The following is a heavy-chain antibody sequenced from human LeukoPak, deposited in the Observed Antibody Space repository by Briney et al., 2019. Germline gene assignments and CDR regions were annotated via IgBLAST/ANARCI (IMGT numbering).Heavy chain of an antibody. V-gene: IGHV3-9*01. CDR1: GFTFEDYA. J-gene: IGHJ5*02. CDR2: INWNSVNI. CDR3: ARDADGSYYEGWFDP. D-gene: IGHD1-26*01. Sequence: TGRSLRLSCAASGFTFEDYAMHWVRQVPGKGLEWVSSINWNSVNIGYADSVKGRFTISRDNSKNTLYLQMNSLRAEDTAVYYCARDADGSYYEGWFDPWGQGTLVTVSS.